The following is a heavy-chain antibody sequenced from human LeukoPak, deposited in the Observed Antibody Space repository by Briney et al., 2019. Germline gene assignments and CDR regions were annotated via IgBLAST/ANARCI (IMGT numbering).Heavy chain of an antibody. D-gene: IGHD1-1*01. J-gene: IGHJ4*02. Sequence: GGSLRLSCAASGFTFTIFGLNWVRQAPGKGPEWVSYIDARSGIIYYADSVQGRFTISRDDARESVFLQMDGLRVDDTAVYYCARATIGTTTLAVDYWGQGTLVTVSS. V-gene: IGHV3-48*01. CDR1: GFTFTIFG. CDR2: IDARSGII. CDR3: ARATIGTTTLAVDY.